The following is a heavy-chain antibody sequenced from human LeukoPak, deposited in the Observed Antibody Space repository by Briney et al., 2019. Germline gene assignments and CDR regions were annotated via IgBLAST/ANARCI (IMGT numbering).Heavy chain of an antibody. CDR2: SRNKTKKYTT. V-gene: IGHV3-72*01. Sequence: SGGSLRLSCAASGFTFSDHYMDWVRQAPGKGLEWVGRSRNKTKKYTTDYAASVKGRFTISRDDSRNSLHLHMNSLKTEDTAVYYCVRSLVGAPEDWGQGTLVTVSS. CDR3: VRSLVGAPED. J-gene: IGHJ4*02. D-gene: IGHD1-26*01. CDR1: GFTFSDHY.